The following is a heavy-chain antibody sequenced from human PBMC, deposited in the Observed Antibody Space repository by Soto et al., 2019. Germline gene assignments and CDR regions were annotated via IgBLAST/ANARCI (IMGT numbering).Heavy chain of an antibody. D-gene: IGHD3-22*01. Sequence: GCSVQVSCRASGYTFTSFYMLRVRQAPGLGPEWMGIINHSGGSTSYARKFQGRGTVIREKYTRTVYTGLSSLRSEETAEYQCARTYDSSVYSHAFDIWGQVTMMT. V-gene: IGHV1-46*01. CDR2: INHSGGST. J-gene: IGHJ3*02. CDR3: ARTYDSSVYSHAFDI. CDR1: GYTFTSFY.